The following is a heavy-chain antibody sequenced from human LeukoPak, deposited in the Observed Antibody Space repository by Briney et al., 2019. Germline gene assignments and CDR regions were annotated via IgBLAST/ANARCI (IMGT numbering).Heavy chain of an antibody. CDR3: ARDWSTYYGDYAVDYYFYMDV. D-gene: IGHD4-17*01. V-gene: IGHV4-4*07. J-gene: IGHJ6*03. Sequence: PSETLSLTCTVSGVSISRYYWSWIRQPAGKGLEWIGRIYTSGSANYNPSPKSRVTISVDKSKNQFSLNLNSVTAADTAVYYCARDWSTYYGDYAVDYYFYMDVWGKGTTVTVSS. CDR2: IYTSGSA. CDR1: GVSISRYY.